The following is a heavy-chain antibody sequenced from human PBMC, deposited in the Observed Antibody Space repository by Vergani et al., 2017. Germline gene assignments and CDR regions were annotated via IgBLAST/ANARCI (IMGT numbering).Heavy chain of an antibody. CDR1: GGSVSSGSYY. CDR2: IYYSGST. Sequence: QVQLQESGPGLVKPSETLSLTCTVSGGSVSSGSYYWIWIRQPPGKGLEWIGYIYYSGSTNYNPSLKSRVTISVDTSKNQFSLKLSSVTAADTAVYYCARETLRYYYMDVWGKGTTVTVSS. V-gene: IGHV4-61*01. J-gene: IGHJ6*03. CDR3: ARETLRYYYMDV.